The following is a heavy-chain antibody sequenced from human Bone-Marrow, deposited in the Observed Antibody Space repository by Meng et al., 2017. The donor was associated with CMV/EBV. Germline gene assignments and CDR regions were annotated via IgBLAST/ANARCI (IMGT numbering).Heavy chain of an antibody. CDR3: ARDRVPSPWGRDGYNYALDDAFDI. CDR2: INPNSGGT. D-gene: IGHD5-24*01. CDR1: GYTFTGYY. J-gene: IGHJ3*02. Sequence: ASVKVSCKASGYTFTGYYMHWVRQAPGQGLEWMGWINPNSGGTNYAQKFQGRVTMTRDTSISTAYMELSRLRSDDTAVYYGARDRVPSPWGRDGYNYALDDAFDIWGQGTMVTVSS. V-gene: IGHV1-2*02.